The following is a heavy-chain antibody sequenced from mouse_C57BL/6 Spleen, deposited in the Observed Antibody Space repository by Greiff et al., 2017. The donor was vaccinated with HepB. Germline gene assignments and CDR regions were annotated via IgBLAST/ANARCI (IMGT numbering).Heavy chain of an antibody. V-gene: IGHV1-64*01. D-gene: IGHD2-5*01. CDR1: GYTFTSYW. J-gene: IGHJ2*01. CDR3: ARGRMDSKKDYFDY. Sequence: QVQLQQPGAELVKPGASVKLSCKASGYTFTSYWMHWVKQRPGQGLEWIGMIHPNSGSTNYNEKFKSKATLTVDKSSSTAYMQLSSLTSEDSAVYYCARGRMDSKKDYFDYWGQGTTLTVSS. CDR2: IHPNSGST.